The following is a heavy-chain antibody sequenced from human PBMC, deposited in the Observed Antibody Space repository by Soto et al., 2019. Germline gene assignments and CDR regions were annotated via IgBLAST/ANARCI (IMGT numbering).Heavy chain of an antibody. Sequence: GGALRLSCAASGFTFDDYAMHWVRQAPGKGLEWVSGISWNSGSIGYADSVKGRFTISRDNAKNSLYLQMNSLRAEDTALYYCAKDIGYYGPGSHRTRPYYYGMDVWGQGTTVTVSS. V-gene: IGHV3-9*01. CDR2: ISWNSGSI. CDR3: AKDIGYYGPGSHRTRPYYYGMDV. J-gene: IGHJ6*02. CDR1: GFTFDDYA. D-gene: IGHD3-10*01.